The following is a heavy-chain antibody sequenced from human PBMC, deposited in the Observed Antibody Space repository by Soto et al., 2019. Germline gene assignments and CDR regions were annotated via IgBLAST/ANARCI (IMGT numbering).Heavy chain of an antibody. CDR3: ARVGEGVSSGPKHFDY. J-gene: IGHJ4*02. V-gene: IGHV4-34*01. CDR2: INHSGST. CDR1: GGSFSGYY. Sequence: LSLTCAVYGGSFSGYYWSWIRQPPGKGLEWIGEINHSGSTNYNPSLKSRVTISVDTSKNQFSLKLSSVTAADTAVYYCARVGEGVSSGPKHFDYWGQGTLVTVSS. D-gene: IGHD6-19*01.